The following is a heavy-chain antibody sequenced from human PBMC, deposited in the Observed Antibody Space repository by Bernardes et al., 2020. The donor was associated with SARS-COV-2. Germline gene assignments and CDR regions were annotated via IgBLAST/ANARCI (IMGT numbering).Heavy chain of an antibody. CDR3: ARATGMGYYYGLDV. CDR1: GYGFADYY. J-gene: IGHJ6*02. CDR2: INPNDGDT. V-gene: IGHV1-2*02. D-gene: IGHD3-10*01. Sequence: ASVKVSCRASGYGFADYYVHWVRQAPGQGLEWMGWINPNDGDTHYTQIFQGRVTMTLDTSSPAAYMELSRLRSDDTAVYYCARATGMGYYYGLDVWGQGTTVTVSS.